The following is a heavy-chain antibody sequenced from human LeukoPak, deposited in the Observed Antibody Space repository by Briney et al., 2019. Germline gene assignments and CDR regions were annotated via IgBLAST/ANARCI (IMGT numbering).Heavy chain of an antibody. CDR1: GYTFTNYG. J-gene: IGHJ4*02. V-gene: IGHV1-24*01. CDR3: ATDSPGTEEQAY. CDR2: FDPEDGET. Sequence: ASVKVSCTASGYTFTNYGITWVRQAPGKGLEWMGGFDPEDGETIYAQKFQGRVTMTEDTSTDTAYMELSSLRSEDTAVYYCATDSPGTEEQAYWGQGTLVTVSS. D-gene: IGHD1/OR15-1a*01.